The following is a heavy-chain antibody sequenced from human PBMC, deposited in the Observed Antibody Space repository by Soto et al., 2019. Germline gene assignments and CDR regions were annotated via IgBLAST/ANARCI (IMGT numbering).Heavy chain of an antibody. CDR2: IIPMFGKA. CDR1: GGTFSRYC. D-gene: IGHD3-22*01. V-gene: IGHV1-69*13. CDR3: ARDGTLYDSSGYYYLY. Sequence: SVKVSCQASGGTFSRYCINWVLHAPGQGLEWMGGIIPMFGKANYAQKFQGRVTITADESMSTGYMELRSLISEDTAVYYCARDGTLYDSSGYYYLYWGQGTLVTVSS. J-gene: IGHJ4*02.